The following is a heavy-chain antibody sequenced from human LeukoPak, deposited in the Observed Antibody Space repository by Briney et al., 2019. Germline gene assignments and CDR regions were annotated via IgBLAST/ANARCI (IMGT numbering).Heavy chain of an antibody. CDR3: ARDRGRNWGSDY. Sequence: ASVKVSCKASGYTFSEYYMHWVRQAPGQGLEWVGWINPISGGTDYAQKFQGRVTMTRDTSITTAYMELSRLRSDDTAVYYCARDRGRNWGSDYWGQGTLVTVSS. V-gene: IGHV1-2*02. J-gene: IGHJ4*02. CDR2: INPISGGT. CDR1: GYTFSEYY. D-gene: IGHD7-27*01.